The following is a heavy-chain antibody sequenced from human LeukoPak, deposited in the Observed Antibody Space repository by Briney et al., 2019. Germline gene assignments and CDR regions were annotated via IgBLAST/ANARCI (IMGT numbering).Heavy chain of an antibody. CDR2: IYTSGST. J-gene: IGHJ5*02. CDR1: GGSISSYY. CDR3: ARHAYGSGSYYNWFDP. D-gene: IGHD3-10*01. V-gene: IGHV4-4*07. Sequence: SETLSLTCTVSGGSISSYYWSWIRQPAGKGLEWIGRIYTSGSTNYNPSLKSRVTMSVDTSKNQFSLKLSSVTAADTAVYYCARHAYGSGSYYNWFDPWGQGTLVTVSS.